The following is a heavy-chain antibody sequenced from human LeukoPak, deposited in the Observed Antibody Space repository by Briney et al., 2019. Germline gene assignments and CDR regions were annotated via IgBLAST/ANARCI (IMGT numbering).Heavy chain of an antibody. D-gene: IGHD6-19*01. CDR1: GFTFSSYG. CDR3: AKDVGVAGSPADY. V-gene: IGHV3-30*02. J-gene: IGHJ4*02. Sequence: GGSLRLSCAASGFTFSSYGMHWVRQAPGKGLEWVAFIRYDGSNKYYADSVKGRFTISRDNSKNTLYLQMNSLRAEDTAVYYCAKDVGVAGSPADYWGQGTLVTVSS. CDR2: IRYDGSNK.